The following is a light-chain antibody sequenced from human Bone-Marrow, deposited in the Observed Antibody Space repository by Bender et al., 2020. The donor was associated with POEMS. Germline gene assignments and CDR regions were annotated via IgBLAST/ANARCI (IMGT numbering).Light chain of an antibody. Sequence: QSALTQPASVSASPGQSITISCTGSSSDVGDYDYVSWYQQHPGKAPKLMIYEGSKRPSGVSNRFSSSKSGNTASLTISGLQAEDEADYYCCSYAGSNTLVFGGGTKLTVL. CDR2: EGS. CDR1: SSDVGDYDY. J-gene: IGLJ3*02. CDR3: CSYAGSNTLV. V-gene: IGLV2-23*01.